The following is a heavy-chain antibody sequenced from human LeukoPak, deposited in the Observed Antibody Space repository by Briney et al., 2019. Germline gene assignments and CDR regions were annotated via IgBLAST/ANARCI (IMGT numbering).Heavy chain of an antibody. CDR1: GGSISSSSYY. J-gene: IGHJ4*02. CDR3: ARVHVPVTPVDY. D-gene: IGHD2-2*01. Sequence: SETLSLTCTVSGGSISSSSYYWSWIRQPPGKGLEWIGSIYYSGSTYYNPSLKSRVAISVDTSKNQFSLKLSSVTAADTAVYYCARVHVPVTPVDYWGQGTLVTVSS. V-gene: IGHV4-39*07. CDR2: IYYSGST.